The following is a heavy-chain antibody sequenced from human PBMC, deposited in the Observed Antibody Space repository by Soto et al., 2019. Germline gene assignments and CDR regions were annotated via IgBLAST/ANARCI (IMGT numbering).Heavy chain of an antibody. CDR1: GFTFSSYA. Sequence: GGSLRLSCAASGFTFSSYAMHWVRQAPGKGLEWVAVISYDGSNKYYADSVKGRFTISRDNSKNTLYLQMNSLRAEDTAVYYGARDRAITFGGVIVRYYYGMDVWGQGTTVTVSS. J-gene: IGHJ6*02. CDR2: ISYDGSNK. V-gene: IGHV3-30-3*01. CDR3: ARDRAITFGGVIVRYYYGMDV. D-gene: IGHD3-16*02.